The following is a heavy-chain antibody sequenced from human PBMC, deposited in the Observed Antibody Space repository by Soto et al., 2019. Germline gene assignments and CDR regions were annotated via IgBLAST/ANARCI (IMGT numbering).Heavy chain of an antibody. J-gene: IGHJ4*02. CDR3: GAFDY. Sequence: PSETLSLTCAVSGGSISSGGYSWSWIRQPPGKGLEWIGYIYHSGSTYYNPSLKSRVTISVDRSKNQFSLKLSSVTAADTAVYYGGAFDYWGQGTLVTVSS. V-gene: IGHV4-30-2*01. CDR2: IYHSGST. CDR1: GGSISSGGYS.